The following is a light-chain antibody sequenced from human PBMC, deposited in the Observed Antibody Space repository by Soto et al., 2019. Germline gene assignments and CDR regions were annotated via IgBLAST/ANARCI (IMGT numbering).Light chain of an antibody. CDR3: QQRSNWPRYT. CDR2: DAS. V-gene: IGKV3-11*01. CDR1: QSVSSY. J-gene: IGKJ2*01. Sequence: EIVLTQSPATLSLSPGERDTLSCRASQSVSSYLAWYQQKPGQAPRLLIYDASNRATGIPARFSGSGSGTDFTLTISSLEPEDSAVYYCQQRSNWPRYTFGQGTKVDIK.